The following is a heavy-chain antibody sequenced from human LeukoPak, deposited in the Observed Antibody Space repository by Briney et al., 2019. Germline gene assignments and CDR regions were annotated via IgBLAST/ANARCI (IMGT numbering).Heavy chain of an antibody. V-gene: IGHV3-7*01. Sequence: GGSLRLSCAASGFTFSSYWMSWVRQAPGKGLEWVAIIKQDGNQKNYVDSVKGRFTISRGNAKNSLYLQMNSLRAGDTAVYYCARGSGEVVRGLSIDYWGQGTLVTVSS. CDR2: IKQDGNQK. CDR3: ARGSGEVVRGLSIDY. CDR1: GFTFSSYW. J-gene: IGHJ4*02. D-gene: IGHD3-10*01.